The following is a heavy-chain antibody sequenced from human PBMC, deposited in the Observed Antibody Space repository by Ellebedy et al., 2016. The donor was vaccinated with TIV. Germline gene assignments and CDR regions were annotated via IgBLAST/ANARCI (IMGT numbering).Heavy chain of an antibody. CDR1: GYTFSSYG. CDR3: ARDQGYRSLPDDF. CDR2: ISAYNGNT. J-gene: IGHJ4*02. D-gene: IGHD5-24*01. V-gene: IGHV1-18*01. Sequence: ASVKVSCKATGYTFSSYGLSWVRQAPGQGLEWMGWISAYNGNTDYAQKFQGRLIMTTDTSTTTAYMELRSLRSDDTAVYYCARDQGYRSLPDDFWGQGTLVTVSS.